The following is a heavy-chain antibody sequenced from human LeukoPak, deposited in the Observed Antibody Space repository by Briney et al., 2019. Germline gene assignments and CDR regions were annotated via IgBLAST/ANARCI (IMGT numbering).Heavy chain of an antibody. V-gene: IGHV3-21*04. CDR2: INSGSTYT. CDR1: GFAFSSYN. Sequence: GGSLRLSCSASGFAFSSYNMNWVRQAPGKGLEWVSSINSGSTYTYYADSVKGRFTISRDNSKNTLYLQMNSLRAEDTAVYYCAKADSSGYYYGNAFDIWGQGTMVTVSS. J-gene: IGHJ3*02. D-gene: IGHD3-22*01. CDR3: AKADSSGYYYGNAFDI.